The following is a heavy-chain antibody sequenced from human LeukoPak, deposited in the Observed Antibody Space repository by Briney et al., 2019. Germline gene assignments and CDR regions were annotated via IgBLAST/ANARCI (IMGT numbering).Heavy chain of an antibody. J-gene: IGHJ4*02. CDR2: ISAYNGNT. Sequence: GASVKVSCKASGYTFTSYYMHWVRQAPGQGLEWMGWISAYNGNTNYAQKLQGRVTMTTDTSTSTAYMELRSLRSDDTAVYYCARDGITGTTGDYWGQGTLVTVSS. D-gene: IGHD1-20*01. CDR3: ARDGITGTTGDY. V-gene: IGHV1-18*04. CDR1: GYTFTSYY.